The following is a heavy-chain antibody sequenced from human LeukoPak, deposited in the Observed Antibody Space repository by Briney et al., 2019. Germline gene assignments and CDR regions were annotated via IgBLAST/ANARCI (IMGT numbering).Heavy chain of an antibody. CDR2: IFWDDDK. CDR1: GFSLSTSGVG. Sequence: SGPTLVNPTQTLTLTCTFSGFSLSTSGVGVGWIRQPPGKALEWLALIFWDDDKRYSPSLKSRLTITKDTSKNQVVLTMTNMGPVDTATYYCARLVGYCSGGSCYFDYWGQGTLVTVSS. D-gene: IGHD2-15*01. V-gene: IGHV2-5*02. J-gene: IGHJ4*02. CDR3: ARLVGYCSGGSCYFDY.